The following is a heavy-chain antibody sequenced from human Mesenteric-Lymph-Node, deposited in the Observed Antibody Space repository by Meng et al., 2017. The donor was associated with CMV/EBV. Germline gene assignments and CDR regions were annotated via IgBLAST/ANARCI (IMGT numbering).Heavy chain of an antibody. V-gene: IGHV1-18*01. J-gene: IGHJ6*02. Sequence: ASVKVSCKASGYTFTSYDINWVRQASGQGLEWMGWIGAHNNNRNYARKFRGRVAMTTDTFTGTAYMELWSLRSDDTAVYYCARRWGSYYDGMDVWGQGTTVTVSS. CDR3: ARRWGSYYDGMDV. D-gene: IGHD3-16*01. CDR2: IGAHNNNR. CDR1: GYTFTSYD.